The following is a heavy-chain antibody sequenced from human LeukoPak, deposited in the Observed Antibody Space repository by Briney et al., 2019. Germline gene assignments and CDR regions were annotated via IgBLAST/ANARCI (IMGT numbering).Heavy chain of an antibody. Sequence: GGTLRLSCAASGFNFGGHYMSWVRQAPGKGPEWISYISGNGGDIAYADSVKGRFTISRDNAKNSLHLQMNSLRVEDTAGYHCVRHSGRAGGQWGQGTLIAVSS. CDR2: ISGNGGDI. V-gene: IGHV3/OR16-9*01. CDR1: GFNFGGHY. D-gene: IGHD3-10*01. CDR3: VRHSGRAGGQ. J-gene: IGHJ4*02.